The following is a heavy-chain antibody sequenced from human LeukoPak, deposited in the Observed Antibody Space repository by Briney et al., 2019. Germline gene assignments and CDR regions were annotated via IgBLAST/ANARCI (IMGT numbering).Heavy chain of an antibody. V-gene: IGHV4-34*01. CDR3: ARRYGDYYS. J-gene: IGHJ4*02. D-gene: IGHD3-22*01. Sequence: SETLSLTCAVYGGSFSGYHWNWIRQAPGKGLEWIGEVNYGGSTNYNPSLKSRVTISVDTSKNQFSLKLTSVTAADTAVYYCARRYGDYYSWGQGNLVTVSS. CDR1: GGSFSGYH. CDR2: VNYGGST.